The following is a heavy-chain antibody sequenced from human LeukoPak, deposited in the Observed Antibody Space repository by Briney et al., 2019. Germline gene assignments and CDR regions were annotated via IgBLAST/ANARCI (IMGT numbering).Heavy chain of an antibody. CDR3: ARLRPFEQVGGSYYHSMDV. D-gene: IGHD6-6*01. J-gene: IGHJ6*02. V-gene: IGHV4-59*08. Sequence: PSETLSLTCTVSSDSISNSYWSWIRQPPGIGLEWIGYVHYTGRTNHNPSLKSRVTISVDTSKNQFSLKLNSVTAADTAVYYCARLRPFEQVGGSYYHSMDVWGQGTTVTVSS. CDR1: SDSISNSY. CDR2: VHYTGRT.